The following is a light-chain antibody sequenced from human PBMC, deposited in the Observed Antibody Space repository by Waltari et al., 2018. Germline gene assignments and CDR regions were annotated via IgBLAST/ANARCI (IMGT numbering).Light chain of an antibody. CDR2: DVS. V-gene: IGLV2-14*01. CDR3: SSYTSSSTLV. J-gene: IGLJ2*01. Sequence: QSALTQPASVSASPGPSITISCTGTSSDVGGYNSVSWYQQQPGKAPKLMIYDVSKRPSGVSNRFSGSKSGNTASLTISGLQAEDEADYYCSSYTSSSTLVFGGGTKLTVL. CDR1: SSDVGGYNS.